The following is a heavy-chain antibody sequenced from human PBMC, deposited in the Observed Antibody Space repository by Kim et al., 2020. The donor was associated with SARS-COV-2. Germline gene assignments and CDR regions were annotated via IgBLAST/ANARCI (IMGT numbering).Heavy chain of an antibody. V-gene: IGHV3-9*01. Sequence: DTVKGRFTISRDNSKNSLYLEMNSLRAEDTGLYYCAKDNAPCNYEPFDYWGQGTLVTVSS. CDR3: AKDNAPCNYEPFDY. J-gene: IGHJ4*02. D-gene: IGHD1-7*01.